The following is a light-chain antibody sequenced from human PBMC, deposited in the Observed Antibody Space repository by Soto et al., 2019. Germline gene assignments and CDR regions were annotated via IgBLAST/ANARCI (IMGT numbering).Light chain of an antibody. CDR1: QSVSSSS. Sequence: EIVLTQSPGTLSLSPGERATLSCRASQSVSSSSITWYQQKPGQAPRLLICGASTRATGIPDRFSGSGSGTDFSLTISRLEPEDFAVYYCLQFDNSPLYTFGQGTKVEIK. V-gene: IGKV3-20*01. J-gene: IGKJ2*01. CDR3: LQFDNSPLYT. CDR2: GAS.